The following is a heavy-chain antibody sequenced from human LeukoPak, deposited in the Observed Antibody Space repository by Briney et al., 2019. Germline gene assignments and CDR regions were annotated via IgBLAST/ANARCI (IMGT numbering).Heavy chain of an antibody. CDR2: IKQDGSEK. Sequence: GGSLRLSCAASGFTFSSYWMSWVRQAPGKGLEWVANIKQDGSEKYYVDSVKGRFTISRDNAKNSLYLQMNSLRAEDTAVYYCAREKDSYCSGGSCYTQRYGMDVWGQGTTVTVSS. CDR3: AREKDSYCSGGSCYTQRYGMDV. V-gene: IGHV3-7*03. J-gene: IGHJ6*02. CDR1: GFTFSSYW. D-gene: IGHD2-15*01.